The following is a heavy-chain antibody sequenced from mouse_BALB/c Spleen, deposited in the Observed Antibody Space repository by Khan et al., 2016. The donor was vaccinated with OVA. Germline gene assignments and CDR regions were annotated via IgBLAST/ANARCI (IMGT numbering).Heavy chain of an antibody. Sequence: QVQLQQSGAELARPGASVKMSCKASGYTFTSYTIHWVKQRPGQGLEWIGYINPTNIYTNYNQKFRDKATLTAVTSSRTAYMQLSSLTSEDSAVYSCSRVGPYHGSYGAWFAYWGQGTLVTVSA. J-gene: IGHJ3*01. V-gene: IGHV1-4*01. CDR2: INPTNIYT. CDR1: GYTFTSYT. D-gene: IGHD2-10*01. CDR3: SRVGPYHGSYGAWFAY.